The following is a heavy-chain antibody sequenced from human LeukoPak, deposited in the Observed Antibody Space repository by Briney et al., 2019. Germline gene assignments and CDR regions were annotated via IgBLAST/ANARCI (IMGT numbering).Heavy chain of an antibody. CDR2: IGTAGDT. CDR1: GFTSSTYD. D-gene: IGHD1-7*01. CDR3: ARGPVVGITGTKGYFDY. Sequence: QPGGSLRLSCAASGFTSSTYDIHWVRQARGKGLEWVSSIGTAGDTYYAGSVRGRFTISRENVKNAFYLQMNSLRPGDTAVYYCARGPVVGITGTKGYFDYWGHGTLVTVSS. V-gene: IGHV3-13*01. J-gene: IGHJ4*01.